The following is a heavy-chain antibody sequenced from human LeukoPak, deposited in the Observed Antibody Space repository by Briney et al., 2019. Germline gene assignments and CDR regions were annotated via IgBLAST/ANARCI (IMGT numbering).Heavy chain of an antibody. CDR1: GYTFTGYY. J-gene: IGHJ4*02. V-gene: IGHV1-2*02. CDR2: INPNSGGT. CDR3: ARWAASCSSANCPYYLDY. Sequence: GASMKVSCKASGYTFTGYYIHWLRQAPGQGLEWMGFINPNSGGTNYAQKFQGRVTMTRDTSISTAYMELSSLTSEDTAVYYCARWAASCSSANCPYYLDYWGQGALVTVSS. D-gene: IGHD2-2*01.